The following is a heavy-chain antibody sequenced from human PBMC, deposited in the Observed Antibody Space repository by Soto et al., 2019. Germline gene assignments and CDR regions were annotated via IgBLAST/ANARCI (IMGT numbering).Heavy chain of an antibody. V-gene: IGHV1-18*01. J-gene: IGHJ3*02. CDR3: ARDRAHGFDI. Sequence: ASVKVSCKASGYTFTSNGISWVRQAPGQGLEWMGWISADKGNTNYAQKLQGGVTMTRDTSTSTVYMELRSLRSEDTAVYFCARDRAHGFDIWGQGTMVTVSS. CDR1: GYTFTSNG. CDR2: ISADKGNT.